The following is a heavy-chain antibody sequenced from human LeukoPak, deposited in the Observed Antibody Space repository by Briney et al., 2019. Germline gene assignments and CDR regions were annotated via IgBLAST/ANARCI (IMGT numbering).Heavy chain of an antibody. J-gene: IGHJ4*02. CDR3: ARGPPHLYITIFGVVNPRFDY. D-gene: IGHD3-3*01. CDR2: IKQDGSEK. CDR1: GFTFSSYW. V-gene: IGHV3-7*01. Sequence: QPGGSLRLSCAASGFTFSSYWMSWVRQAPGKGLEWVANIKQDGSEKYYVDSVKGRFTISRDNAKNSLYLQMNSLRAGDTAVYYCARGPPHLYITIFGVVNPRFDYWGQGTLVTVSS.